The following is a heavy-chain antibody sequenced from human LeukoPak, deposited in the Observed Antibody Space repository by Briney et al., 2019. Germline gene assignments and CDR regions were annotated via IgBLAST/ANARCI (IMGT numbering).Heavy chain of an antibody. CDR1: RFTFSSYW. J-gene: IGHJ4*02. CDR2: INQVGGQK. Sequence: GGSLRLSCAVSRFTFSSYWMSWFRQAPGKGLEWVANINQVGGQKYSVDSVKGRFTISRDKAKNSLSLQMNSLRVEDTAVYYCARDWFDGDYDRFDYWGQGTLVTVSS. V-gene: IGHV3-7*03. CDR3: ARDWFDGDYDRFDY. D-gene: IGHD4-17*01.